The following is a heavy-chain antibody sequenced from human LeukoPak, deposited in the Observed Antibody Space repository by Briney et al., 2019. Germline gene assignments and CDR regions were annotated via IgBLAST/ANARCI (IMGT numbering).Heavy chain of an antibody. J-gene: IGHJ5*02. D-gene: IGHD3-9*01. CDR2: INPSGGST. Sequence: ASVKVSCKASEYTFTKYYMHWVRQAPGQGLEWMGIINPSGGSTSYAQKFQGRVTMTRDTSTSTVYMELSSLRSEDTAVYYCARGGGYDILTGYYGFDPWGQGTLVTVSS. CDR1: EYTFTKYY. V-gene: IGHV1-46*01. CDR3: ARGGGYDILTGYYGFDP.